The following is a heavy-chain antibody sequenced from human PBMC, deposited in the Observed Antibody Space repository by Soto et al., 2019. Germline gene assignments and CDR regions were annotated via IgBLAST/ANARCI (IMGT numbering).Heavy chain of an antibody. Sequence: EVQLVQSGAEVKKPGESLTISCKGSGYKFIGYWISWVRQMPWKGLEWVGRIDPSDSYTSYSPSFEGHVTISVDKSINTAYLQWRSLQASDTAKYYCVRHGNGTPFYFDFWGRGTLVPVSS. CDR2: IDPSDSYT. CDR1: GYKFIGYW. D-gene: IGHD1-1*01. CDR3: VRHGNGTPFYFDF. J-gene: IGHJ4*02. V-gene: IGHV5-10-1*03.